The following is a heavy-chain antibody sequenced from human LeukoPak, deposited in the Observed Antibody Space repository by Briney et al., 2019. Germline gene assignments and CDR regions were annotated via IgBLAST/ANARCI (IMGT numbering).Heavy chain of an antibody. J-gene: IGHJ4*02. CDR1: GFTFSSYA. D-gene: IGHD1-26*01. Sequence: GGSLRLSCAASGFTFSSYAMSWVRQAPGKGLEWVSAISGSGGSTYYADSVKGRFTISRDNSKNTLYLQMNSLRAEDTAVYYCAKDKDSGSYLAGYYFDYWGQGTLVTVSS. V-gene: IGHV3-23*01. CDR2: ISGSGGST. CDR3: AKDKDSGSYLAGYYFDY.